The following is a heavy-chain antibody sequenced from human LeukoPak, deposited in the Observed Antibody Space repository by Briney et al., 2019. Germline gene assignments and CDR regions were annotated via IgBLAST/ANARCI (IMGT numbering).Heavy chain of an antibody. Sequence: PSETLSLTCTVSGGSISSADSYWSWIRQPPGNGLEWIGEINHSGSTNYNPSLKSRVTISVDTSKNQFSLRLSSVTAADTAVYYCARGTQTISARDTYYHYYGMDVWGPGTTVTVSS. J-gene: IGHJ6*02. CDR2: INHSGST. V-gene: IGHV4-34*01. CDR3: ARGTQTISARDTYYHYYGMDV. CDR1: GGSISSADSY. D-gene: IGHD6-6*01.